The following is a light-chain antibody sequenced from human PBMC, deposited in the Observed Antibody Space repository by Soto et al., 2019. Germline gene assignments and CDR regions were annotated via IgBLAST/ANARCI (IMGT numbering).Light chain of an antibody. J-gene: IGKJ4*02. CDR3: QQRNNWPLT. V-gene: IGKV3-15*01. CDR1: QSLGSD. Sequence: IVMTQSPGTLSLSPGDTATLSCRASQSLGSDLAWYQQKPGQAPSLLIFGASARPTGIPARISGSGSGTEFTLTISSLRSEDFAGYYCQQRNNWPLTFGGGTKV. CDR2: GAS.